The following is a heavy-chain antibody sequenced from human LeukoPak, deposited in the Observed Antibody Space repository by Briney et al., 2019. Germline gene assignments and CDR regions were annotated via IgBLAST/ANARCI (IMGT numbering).Heavy chain of an antibody. V-gene: IGHV3-30*04. CDR2: ISYDGKSE. CDR3: ARSQWLVSTSLPTT. D-gene: IGHD6-19*01. J-gene: IGHJ5*02. Sequence: GRSLRLSCAASGFTFSSYAMHWVRQAPGKGLEWVAAISYDGKSEYHADSVKGRFTISRDNSKNTLYLQMSSLRAEDTAVFYCARSQWLVSTSLPTTWGQGTLVTVSS. CDR1: GFTFSSYA.